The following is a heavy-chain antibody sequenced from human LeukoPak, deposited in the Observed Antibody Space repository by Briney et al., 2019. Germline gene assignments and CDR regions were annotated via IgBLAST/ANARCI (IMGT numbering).Heavy chain of an antibody. CDR3: ARELEGYYDFWSGYYGVDYYFDY. V-gene: IGHV4-34*01. Sequence: SETLSLTCAVYGGSFSGYYWSWIRQPPGKGLEWIGEINHSGSTNYNPSLRSGATISVETSKKKYSLKLSSVPAADTAVYYCARELEGYYDFWSGYYGVDYYFDYWGQGTLVTVSS. CDR1: GGSFSGYY. CDR2: INHSGST. D-gene: IGHD3-3*01. J-gene: IGHJ4*02.